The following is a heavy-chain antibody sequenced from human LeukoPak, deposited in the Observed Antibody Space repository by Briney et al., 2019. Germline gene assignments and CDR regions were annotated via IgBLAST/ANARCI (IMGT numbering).Heavy chain of an antibody. Sequence: GSSVKVSFKASRGTFSCYTISWVRQPPGQGLAWMGGIIPIFGTANYAQKFQGRVTITADESTSTAYTELSSLRSEDTAVYYCARSHGIVGATNWFDPWGQGTLVTVSS. CDR3: ARSHGIVGATNWFDP. D-gene: IGHD1-26*01. CDR2: IIPIFGTA. V-gene: IGHV1-69*01. J-gene: IGHJ5*02. CDR1: RGTFSCYT.